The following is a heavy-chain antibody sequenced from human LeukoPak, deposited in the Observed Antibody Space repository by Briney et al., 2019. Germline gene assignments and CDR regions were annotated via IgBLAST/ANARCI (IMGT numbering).Heavy chain of an antibody. D-gene: IGHD3-10*01. CDR2: ISSSSSTI. V-gene: IGHV3-48*01. Sequence: PGGSLRLSCAASGFTFSSYAMSWVRQAPGKGLEWVSYISSSSSTIYYADSVKGRFTISRDNAKNSLYLQMNSLRAEDTAVYYCARVVGADKLYYYYMDVWGKGTTVTVSS. J-gene: IGHJ6*03. CDR3: ARVVGADKLYYYYMDV. CDR1: GFTFSSYA.